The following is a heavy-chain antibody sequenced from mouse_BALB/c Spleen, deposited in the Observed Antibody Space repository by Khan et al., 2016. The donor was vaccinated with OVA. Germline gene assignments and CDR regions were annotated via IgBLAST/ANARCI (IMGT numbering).Heavy chain of an antibody. CDR3: ARIYRSDFDY. CDR1: GYSFTGYF. J-gene: IGHJ2*01. CDR2: INPHIGET. V-gene: IGHV1-20*02. Sequence: EVQLLESGPELVRPGASVKISCKASGYSFTGYFMNWVMQSHGKSLEWIGRINPHIGETFYNQRFKDKATLTVDESSNTAHMELRSLASEDSAVYYCARIYRSDFDYWGQGTTLTVSS. D-gene: IGHD1-1*01.